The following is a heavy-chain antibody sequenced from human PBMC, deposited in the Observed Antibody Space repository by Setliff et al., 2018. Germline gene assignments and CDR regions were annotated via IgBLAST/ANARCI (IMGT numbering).Heavy chain of an antibody. CDR3: ARLPNYVWGSPVDY. V-gene: IGHV4-59*08. Sequence: SETLSLTCTVSGGSISTYYWSWIRQPPGKGLEYIGYVYYSGTANYSPSLKSRVTISVDTSKNQFSLTLSSVTAADTAVYYCARLPNYVWGSPVDYWGQGTLVTVSS. CDR1: GGSISTYY. D-gene: IGHD3-16*01. CDR2: VYYSGTA. J-gene: IGHJ4*02.